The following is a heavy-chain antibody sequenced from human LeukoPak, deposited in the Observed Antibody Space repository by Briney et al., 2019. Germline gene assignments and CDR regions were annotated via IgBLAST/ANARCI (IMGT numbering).Heavy chain of an antibody. J-gene: IGHJ4*02. V-gene: IGHV1-46*01. CDR1: GYTFTSYY. Sequence: ASVKVSCKASGYTFTSYYMHWVRQAPGQGLEWMGIINPSGGSTSYAQKFQGRVTMTRDTSTSTVYMGLSSLRSEDTAVYYCARPTEENDYGDYDALDYWGQGTLVTVSS. CDR3: ARPTEENDYGDYDALDY. CDR2: INPSGGST. D-gene: IGHD4-17*01.